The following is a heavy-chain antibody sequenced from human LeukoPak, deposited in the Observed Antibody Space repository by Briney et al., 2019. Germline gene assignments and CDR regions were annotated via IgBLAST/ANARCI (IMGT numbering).Heavy chain of an antibody. D-gene: IGHD2-2*01. CDR2: ISTYNGKT. CDR3: ARGDREYQLPDIHFDY. CDR1: GYTFASYG. V-gene: IGHV1-18*01. Sequence: ASVKVSCRASGYTFASYGINWVRQVPGQGLEWMGWISTYNGKTNYAQKIQGRVTKTTDTSTSTAYMELRSLRSDDTAVYYCARGDREYQLPDIHFDYWGQGTLVTVSS. J-gene: IGHJ4*02.